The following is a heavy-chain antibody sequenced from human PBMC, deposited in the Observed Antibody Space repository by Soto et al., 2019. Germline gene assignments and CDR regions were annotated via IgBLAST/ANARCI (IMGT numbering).Heavy chain of an antibody. CDR3: ARDQEYSSSGFDP. CDR2: IYSGGST. Sequence: QPGGSLRLSCAASGFTVSSNYMSWVRQAPGKGLEWVSVIYSGGSTYYADSVKGRFTISRDNSKNTLYLQMNSLRDEDPAVYYCARDQEYSSSGFDPSGQGTLVTVS. J-gene: IGHJ5*02. V-gene: IGHV3-53*01. CDR1: GFTVSSNY. D-gene: IGHD6-6*01.